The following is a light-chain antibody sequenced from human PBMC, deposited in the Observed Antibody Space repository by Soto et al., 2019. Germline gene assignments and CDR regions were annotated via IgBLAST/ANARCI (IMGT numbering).Light chain of an antibody. Sequence: EIVLMQAAGTLSLSQGERATLSCRASQSVSSSYLAWYQQKPGQAPRLLIYDASSRATGIQDRFSGSGSGTDFTLTISRLDPEDFAVHYCQQYGTSPITFGQGTRLEIK. CDR2: DAS. CDR3: QQYGTSPIT. V-gene: IGKV3-20*01. CDR1: QSVSSSY. J-gene: IGKJ5*01.